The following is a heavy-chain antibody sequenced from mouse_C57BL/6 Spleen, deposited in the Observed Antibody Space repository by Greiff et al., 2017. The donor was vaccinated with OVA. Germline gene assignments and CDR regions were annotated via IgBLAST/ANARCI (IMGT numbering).Heavy chain of an antibody. V-gene: IGHV1-52*01. D-gene: IGHD2-4*01. CDR3: ARRGPYDYVLDY. Sequence: VQLQQPGAELVRPGSSVKLSCKASGYTFTSYWMHWVKQRPIQGLEWIGNIDPSDSETHYNQKFKDKATLTVDKSSSTAYMQLSSLTSEDSAVYYCARRGPYDYVLDYWGQGTTLTVSS. CDR2: IDPSDSET. CDR1: GYTFTSYW. J-gene: IGHJ2*01.